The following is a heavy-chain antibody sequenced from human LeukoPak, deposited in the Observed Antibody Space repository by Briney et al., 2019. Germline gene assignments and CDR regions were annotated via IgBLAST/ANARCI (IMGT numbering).Heavy chain of an antibody. V-gene: IGHV3-23*01. D-gene: IGHD3-22*01. CDR3: AKLASVTMIVPDAFDI. J-gene: IGHJ3*02. Sequence: GGSLRLSCAASGFKFSNYAMSWVRQAPGKGLEWVSGISGSGGSIYYADSVKGRFTISRDNSKNTLYLQMNSLRADDTALYYYAKLASVTMIVPDAFDIWGLGTMVTVSS. CDR2: ISGSGGSI. CDR1: GFKFSNYA.